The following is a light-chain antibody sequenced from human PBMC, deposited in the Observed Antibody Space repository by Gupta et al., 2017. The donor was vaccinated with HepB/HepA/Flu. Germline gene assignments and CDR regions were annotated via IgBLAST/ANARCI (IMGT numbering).Light chain of an antibody. Sequence: QSVLTQPPSASGTPGQRVPISCSGSSFNIGNNAVNWYQQLPGTAPKLLIYSNNQRPSGGPDRFSGSKSGTSASLAISGLQSEDEADYYCAAWDDSLNGNYVFGTGTKVTVL. CDR1: SFNIGNNA. J-gene: IGLJ1*01. CDR2: SNN. CDR3: AAWDDSLNGNYV. V-gene: IGLV1-44*01.